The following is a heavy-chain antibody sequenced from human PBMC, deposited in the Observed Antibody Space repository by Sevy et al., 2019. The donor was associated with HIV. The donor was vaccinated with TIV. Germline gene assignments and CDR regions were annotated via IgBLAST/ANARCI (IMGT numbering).Heavy chain of an antibody. CDR1: GFTFSDDY. CDR3: ARDLRLSGAAGMLYFDY. Sequence: EGSLRLSCAASGFTFSDDYMSWIRQAPGKELEWVSYISSSGSTIYYADSVKGRFTISRDNAKNSLYLQMNSLRAEDMAVYYCARDLRLSGAAGMLYFDYWGQGTLVTVSS. CDR2: ISSSGSTI. J-gene: IGHJ4*02. D-gene: IGHD6-13*01. V-gene: IGHV3-11*01.